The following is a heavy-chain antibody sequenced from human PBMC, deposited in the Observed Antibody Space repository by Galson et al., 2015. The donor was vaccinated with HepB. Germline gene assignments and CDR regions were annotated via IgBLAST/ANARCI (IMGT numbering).Heavy chain of an antibody. Sequence: ETLSLTCTVSGGSISSSSYYWGWIRQPPGKGLEWIGSIYYSGSTYYNPSLKSRVTISVDTSKNQFSLKLSSVTAADTAVYYCARQFDRGVIIIIQDWYFDLWGRGTLVTVSS. CDR2: IYYSGST. V-gene: IGHV4-39*01. CDR1: GGSISSSSYY. CDR3: ARQFDRGVIIIIQDWYFDL. J-gene: IGHJ2*01. D-gene: IGHD3-10*01.